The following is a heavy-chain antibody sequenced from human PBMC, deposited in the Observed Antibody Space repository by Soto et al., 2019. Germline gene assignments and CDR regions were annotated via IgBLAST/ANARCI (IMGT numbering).Heavy chain of an antibody. Sequence: GGSLRLSCAASGFTFSSYAMHWVRQAPGKGLEWVAVISYDGSNKYYADSVKGRFTISRDNSKNTLYLQMNSLRAEDTAVYYCARDYTIEAVAGYGMDVWGQGTTVTVSS. CDR3: ARDYTIEAVAGYGMDV. CDR2: ISYDGSNK. V-gene: IGHV3-30-3*01. D-gene: IGHD6-19*01. CDR1: GFTFSSYA. J-gene: IGHJ6*02.